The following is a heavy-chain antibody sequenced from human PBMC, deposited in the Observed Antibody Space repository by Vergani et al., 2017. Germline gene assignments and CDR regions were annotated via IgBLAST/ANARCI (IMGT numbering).Heavy chain of an antibody. Sequence: QVQLVESGGGVVQPGRSLRLSCAASGFTFSSYGMHWVRQAPGKGLEWVAVIWYDGSNKYYADSVKGRFTSSRDNSKNTLYLQMNSLRAEDTAVYYCARRLGVVVPAAISKGSSYYYGMDVWGQGTTVTVSS. V-gene: IGHV3-33*01. D-gene: IGHD2-2*01. CDR1: GFTFSSYG. CDR2: IWYDGSNK. J-gene: IGHJ6*02. CDR3: ARRLGVVVPAAISKGSSYYYGMDV.